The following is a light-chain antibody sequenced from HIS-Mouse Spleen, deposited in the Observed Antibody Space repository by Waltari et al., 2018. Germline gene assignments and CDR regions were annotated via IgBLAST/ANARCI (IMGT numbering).Light chain of an antibody. V-gene: IGLV2-23*01. CDR3: CSYAGSSTFVV. CDR2: EGS. J-gene: IGLJ2*01. Sequence: QSALTQPASASGSPGQSIPIPCTGTIRDLGSYNLVSWYQHHPGKAPKLMIYEGSKRPSGVSNRFSGSKSGNTASLTISGLQAEDEADYYCCSYAGSSTFVVFGGGTKLTVL. CDR1: IRDLGSYNL.